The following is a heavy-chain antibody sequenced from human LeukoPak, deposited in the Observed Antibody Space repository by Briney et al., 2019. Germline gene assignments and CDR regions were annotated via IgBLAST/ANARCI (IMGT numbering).Heavy chain of an antibody. CDR1: GFTLSSYA. CDR3: ARDGQITSFDY. V-gene: IGHV3-30-3*01. J-gene: IGHJ4*02. Sequence: PGRSLRLSCAASGFTLSSYAMHWARQAPGKGLEWVAVISYDGSNKYYADSLKGRFTISRDNSKNTLYLQRNSLRAEDTAVYYCARDGQITSFDYWGQGTLVTVSS. CDR2: ISYDGSNK. D-gene: IGHD3-16*01.